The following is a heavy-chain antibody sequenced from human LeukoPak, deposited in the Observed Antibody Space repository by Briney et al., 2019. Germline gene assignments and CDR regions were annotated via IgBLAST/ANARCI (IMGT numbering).Heavy chain of an antibody. V-gene: IGHV4-59*08. CDR1: GGSMSSHY. J-gene: IGHJ4*02. CDR2: IYYRVTT. D-gene: IGHD6-13*01. CDR3: ARLGIAAAAYFDY. Sequence: PSETLSLTCTVSGGSMSSHYWSWIRQPPGKGLEWIWYIYYRVTTNYNPPIKSRVTISVDTSKNQFSLKLNSVTAADTAVYYCARLGIAAAAYFDYWGQGNLVTVSS.